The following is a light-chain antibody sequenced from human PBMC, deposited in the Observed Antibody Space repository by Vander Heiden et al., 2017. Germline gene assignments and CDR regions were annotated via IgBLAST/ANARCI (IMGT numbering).Light chain of an antibody. V-gene: IGKV1-5*01. CDR3: QQYKGYPWT. J-gene: IGKJ1*01. CDR1: QIISSW. CDR2: DAS. Sequence: DIQMTQSPSTLSASVGDRVTITCRASQIISSWLAWYQQKAGKAPKLLIYDASRLESGVPSRFSGSGSGTEFTLTISSLQPDDFATYYCQQYKGYPWTFGQGTKVEIK.